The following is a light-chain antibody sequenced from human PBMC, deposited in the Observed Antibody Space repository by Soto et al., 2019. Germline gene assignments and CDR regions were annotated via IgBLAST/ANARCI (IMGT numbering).Light chain of an antibody. CDR3: TSSTSGSLYV. J-gene: IGLJ1*01. Sequence: QSALTQAASVSGSPGQSITISCTGTSSDVGGYNYVSWYQQFPGKVPKLLIYNVSNRPSGVSNRFSGSKSRNTASLTISGLQAEDEADYFCTSSTSGSLYVFGTGTKLTVL. CDR1: SSDVGGYNY. CDR2: NVS. V-gene: IGLV2-14*01.